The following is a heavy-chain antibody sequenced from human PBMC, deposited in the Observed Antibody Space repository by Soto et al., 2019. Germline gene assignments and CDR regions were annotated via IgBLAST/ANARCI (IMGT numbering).Heavy chain of an antibody. V-gene: IGHV1-18*01. Sequence: QVQLVQSGAEVKKPGASVKVSCKASGYTFTSYGISWVRQAPGQGLEWLGWISGYNGNTNYAQKLQGRGTVITVTATSTAYRVLGSLTSGVRAWYYCASFAEYIGSRWWDACVQGTLNTVSS. D-gene: IGHD3-10*01. CDR3: ASFAEYIGSRWWDA. CDR2: ISGYNGNT. CDR1: GYTFTSYG. J-gene: IGHJ5*02.